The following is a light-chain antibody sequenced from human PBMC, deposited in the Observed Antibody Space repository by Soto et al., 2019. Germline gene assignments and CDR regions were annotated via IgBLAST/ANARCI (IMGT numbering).Light chain of an antibody. CDR1: QSVSSSY. CDR3: QQYGSSPFT. CDR2: GAS. Sequence: EIVLTQSPGTLSLSPGERATLSCRASQSVSSSYLAWYQQKPGQAPRLLIYGASSRATGIPDRFSGSGSGTDFTLTISRPEPEDFAVYYCQQYGSSPFTFGGGTKVDIK. J-gene: IGKJ4*01. V-gene: IGKV3-20*01.